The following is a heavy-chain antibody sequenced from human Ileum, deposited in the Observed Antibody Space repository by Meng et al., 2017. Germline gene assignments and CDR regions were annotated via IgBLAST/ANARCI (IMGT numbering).Heavy chain of an antibody. CDR1: GDSVSSTSSA. CDR3: VRGCPDWFDP. D-gene: IGHD2-8*01. J-gene: IGHJ5*02. CDR2: TYYRSKWYN. V-gene: IGHV6-1*01. Sequence: SQTRSLTCAISGDSVSSTSSAWNWIRQSPSRGLEWLGRTYYRSKWYNEYALSVKSRITINADTSKNQISLHLTYVTPDDAAMYYCVRGCPDWFDPWGQGTLVTVSS.